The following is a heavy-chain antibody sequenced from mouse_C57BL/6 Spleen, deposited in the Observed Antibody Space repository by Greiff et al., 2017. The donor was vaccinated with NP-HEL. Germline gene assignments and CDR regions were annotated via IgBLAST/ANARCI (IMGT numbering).Heavy chain of an antibody. CDR2: IYPGDGDT. CDR1: GYAFSSSW. D-gene: IGHD2-3*01. CDR3: ARKGGYDGPWFAY. J-gene: IGHJ3*01. V-gene: IGHV1-82*01. Sequence: VQLQQSGAELVKPGASVKISCKASGYAFSSSWMNWVKQRPGKGLEWIGRIYPGDGDTNYNGKFKGKATLTADKSSSTAYMQLSSLTSEDSAVYFCARKGGYDGPWFAYWGQGTLVTVSA.